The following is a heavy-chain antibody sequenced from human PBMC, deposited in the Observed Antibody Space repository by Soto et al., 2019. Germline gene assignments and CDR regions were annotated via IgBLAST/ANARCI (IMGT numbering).Heavy chain of an antibody. CDR2: IYYTGST. CDR3: ARIEMASIK. V-gene: IGHV4-31*03. J-gene: IGHJ4*02. Sequence: SETLSLTCSVSGASIRSGGYYWSWLRQAPGKGLEWIGHIYYTGSTFYSPSLKSRLTISLDTSKNQFSLDLRSVTAADTAMYYCARIEMASIKWGRGTLVTVSS. CDR1: GASIRSGGYY.